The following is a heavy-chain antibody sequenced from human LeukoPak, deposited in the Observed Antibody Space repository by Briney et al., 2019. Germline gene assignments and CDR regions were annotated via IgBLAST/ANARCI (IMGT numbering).Heavy chain of an antibody. D-gene: IGHD3-10*01. CDR2: IKSKSDGGTT. V-gene: IGHV3-15*01. Sequence: GGSLRRSCAASGFTFSNAWMSWVRQAPGQGLEWVGRIKSKSDGGTTDYAAPVKGRFTISRDDSKNTLYLQMNSLKTEDTAVYYCTRSLWFGEEGGQGTLVTVSS. J-gene: IGHJ4*02. CDR3: TRSLWFGEE. CDR1: GFTFSNAW.